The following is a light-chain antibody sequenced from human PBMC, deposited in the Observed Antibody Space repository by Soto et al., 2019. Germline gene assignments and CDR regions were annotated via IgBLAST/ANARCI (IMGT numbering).Light chain of an antibody. J-gene: IGKJ1*01. CDR2: KAS. CDR1: QSISSW. V-gene: IGKV1-5*03. CDR3: QHYCVGWR. Sequence: IPVSLEPTTLCRSLRYTVTITFRASQSISSWLAWYQQKPGKAPKLLIYKASSLESGVPSRFSGSGSGTEFILTISSLQPEDFATYHCQHYCVGWRFGQGTNLDIK.